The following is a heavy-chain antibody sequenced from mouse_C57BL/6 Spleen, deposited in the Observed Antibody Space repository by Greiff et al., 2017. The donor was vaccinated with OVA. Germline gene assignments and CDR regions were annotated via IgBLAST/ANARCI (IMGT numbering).Heavy chain of an antibody. Sequence: DVMLVESGGGLVKPGGSLKLSCAASGFTFSSYTMSWVRQTPEKRLEWVATISGGGGNTYYPDSVKGRFTISRDNAKNTLYLQMSSLRSEDTALYYCARDYYGGFAYWGQGTLVTVSA. CDR2: ISGGGGNT. J-gene: IGHJ3*01. V-gene: IGHV5-9*01. D-gene: IGHD1-1*01. CDR1: GFTFSSYT. CDR3: ARDYYGGFAY.